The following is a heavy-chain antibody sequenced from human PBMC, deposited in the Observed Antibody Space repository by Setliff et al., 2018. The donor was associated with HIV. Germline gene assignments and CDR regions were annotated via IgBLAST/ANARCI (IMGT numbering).Heavy chain of an antibody. CDR1: GFTFSAYG. CDR2: ISPNGTDT. V-gene: IGHV3-21*06. D-gene: IGHD1-1*01. CDR3: TNNWNCAD. Sequence: GGSLRLSCAASGFTFSAYGMNWVRQAPGKGLEWVSAISPNGTDTYYADSIKGRFTISRDNVNNLVTLQMTTLTADDTAIYFCTNNWNCADWGPGTLVTVS. J-gene: IGHJ4*02.